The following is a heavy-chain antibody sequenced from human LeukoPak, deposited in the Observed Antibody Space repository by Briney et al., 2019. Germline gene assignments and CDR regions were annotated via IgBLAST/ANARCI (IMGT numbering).Heavy chain of an antibody. CDR2: INHSGST. Sequence: SETLSLTCAVYGGSFSGYYWSWIRQPPGKGLEWIGEINHSGSTNYNPSLKSRVTIPVDTSKDQFSLKLSSVTAADTAVYYCARAPPYDFWSLYNWFDPWGQGTLVTVSS. J-gene: IGHJ5*02. D-gene: IGHD3-3*01. V-gene: IGHV4-34*01. CDR3: ARAPPYDFWSLYNWFDP. CDR1: GGSFSGYY.